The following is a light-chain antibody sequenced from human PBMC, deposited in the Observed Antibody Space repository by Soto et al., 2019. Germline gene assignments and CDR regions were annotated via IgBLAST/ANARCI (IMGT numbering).Light chain of an antibody. CDR3: CSYAGSYPYV. CDR2: EVN. Sequence: QSVLTQPPSASGSPGQSVTISCTGTSSDVGRYNYVSWYQQHPGKAPKLMISEVNKRASGVPDRFSGSKSGNTASLTVSGLQAEDEADYYCCSYAGSYPYVFGTGTKVTVL. CDR1: SSDVGRYNY. V-gene: IGLV2-8*01. J-gene: IGLJ1*01.